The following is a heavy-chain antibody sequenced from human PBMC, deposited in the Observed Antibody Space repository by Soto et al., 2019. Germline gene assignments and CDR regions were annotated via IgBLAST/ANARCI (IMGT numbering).Heavy chain of an antibody. Sequence: PGGSLRLSCAASGFTFSSYGMHWVRQAPGKGLEWVAVISCDGSNKYYADSVKGRFTISRDNSKNTLYLQMNSLRAEDTAVYYCANVRNYYDSPFDYWGQGTLVTVSS. CDR2: ISCDGSNK. CDR3: ANVRNYYDSPFDY. V-gene: IGHV3-30*18. D-gene: IGHD3-22*01. CDR1: GFTFSSYG. J-gene: IGHJ4*02.